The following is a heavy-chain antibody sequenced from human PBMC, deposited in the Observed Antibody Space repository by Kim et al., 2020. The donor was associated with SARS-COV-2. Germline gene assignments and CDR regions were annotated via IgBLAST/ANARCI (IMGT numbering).Heavy chain of an antibody. J-gene: IGHJ5*02. CDR3: VRGVLAADGTGGWFDP. V-gene: IGHV1-8*01. CDR2: MSPNSGNT. D-gene: IGHD6-13*01. CDR1: GYTFTNYD. Sequence: ASVKVSCKASGYTFTNYDINWVRQATGQGLEWMGWMSPNSGNTGYTQSFQGRVTMTRNTSISTAYMELSSLISEDTAVYYCVRGVLAADGTGGWFDPWGQGTLVTVSS.